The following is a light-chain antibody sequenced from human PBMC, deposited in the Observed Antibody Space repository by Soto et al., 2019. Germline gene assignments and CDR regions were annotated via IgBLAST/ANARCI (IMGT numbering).Light chain of an antibody. CDR3: QSYDSGLSGSWV. J-gene: IGLJ3*02. V-gene: IGLV1-40*01. CDR2: DNS. Sequence: QSVLTQPPSVSGAPGQRVTISCTGSSSNIGAGYDIHWYQQLPGTAPKLLIYDNSYRPSGVPDRFSGSNSGTSASLAITGLRAEDEADYYCQSYDSGLSGSWVFGGGTKLTVL. CDR1: SSNIGAGYD.